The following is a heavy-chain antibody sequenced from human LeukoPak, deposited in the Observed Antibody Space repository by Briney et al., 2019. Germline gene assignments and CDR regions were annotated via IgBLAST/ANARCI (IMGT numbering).Heavy chain of an antibody. J-gene: IGHJ4*02. V-gene: IGHV4-59*01. CDR2: IYYSGST. Sequence: SETLSLTCTVSGGSISSYYWSWIRQPPGKGLEWIGYIYYSGSTNYNLSLKSRVTISVDTSKNQFSLKLSSVTAADTAVYYCARTYSSSSNDYWGQGTLVTVSS. D-gene: IGHD6-6*01. CDR1: GGSISSYY. CDR3: ARTYSSSSNDY.